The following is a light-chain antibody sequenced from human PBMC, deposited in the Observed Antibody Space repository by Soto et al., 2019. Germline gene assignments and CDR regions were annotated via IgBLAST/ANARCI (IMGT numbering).Light chain of an antibody. CDR2: SNN. CDR3: AAWDDSLNGQGV. J-gene: IGLJ1*01. CDR1: SSNIGSNT. Sequence: QSVRTQPPSASGTPGQRVTISCSGSSSNIGSNTVNWYQQLPGTAPKLLIYSNNQRPSGVPDRFSGSKSGTSASLAISGLQSEDEADYYCAAWDDSLNGQGVFGTGTKVTVL. V-gene: IGLV1-44*01.